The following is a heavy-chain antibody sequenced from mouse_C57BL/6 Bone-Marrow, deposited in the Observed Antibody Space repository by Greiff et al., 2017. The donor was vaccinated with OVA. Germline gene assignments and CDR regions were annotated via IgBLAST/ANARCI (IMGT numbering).Heavy chain of an antibody. CDR3: TRGYCNYYAMDY. D-gene: IGHD2-1*01. CDR1: GYTFTDYE. V-gene: IGHV1-15*01. J-gene: IGHJ4*01. CDR2: IDPETGGT. Sequence: VKLMESGAELVRPGASVTLSCKASGYTFTDYEMHWVKQTPVHGLEWIGAIDPETGGTAYNQKFKGKAILTADKSSSTAYLELSSLTSEDTAVYYCTRGYCNYYAMDYWGQGTSVTVSS.